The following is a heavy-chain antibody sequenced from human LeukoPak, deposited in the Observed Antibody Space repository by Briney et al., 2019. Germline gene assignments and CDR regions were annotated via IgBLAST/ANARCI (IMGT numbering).Heavy chain of an antibody. CDR3: ARGYLRWSFDY. J-gene: IGHJ4*02. CDR1: GFTFSTYS. CDR2: ISSSISNI. V-gene: IGHV3-21*01. Sequence: GGSLRLSCAASGFTFSTYSMNLARQAPGKGLEWVSSISSSISNIYYADSVKGRFTISRDNAKNSLYLQMNSLRAEDTAVYYCARGYLRWSFDYWGQGTLVTVSS. D-gene: IGHD2-15*01.